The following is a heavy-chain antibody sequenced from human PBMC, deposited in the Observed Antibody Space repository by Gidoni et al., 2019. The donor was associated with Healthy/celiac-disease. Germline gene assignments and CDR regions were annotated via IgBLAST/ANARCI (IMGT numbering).Heavy chain of an antibody. V-gene: IGHV4-34*01. J-gene: IGHJ4*02. CDR1: GGSFSGYY. D-gene: IGHD6-19*01. CDR2: INHSGST. Sequence: QVQLQQWGAGLLKPSETLSLTCAVYGGSFSGYYWRWIRQPPGQCLEWIGEINHSGSTNYNPSLKSRVTISVDTSKNQYSLKLSSVTAADTAVYYCARVSGYSNGWYGKFLNYFDYWGQGTLVTVSS. CDR3: ARVSGYSNGWYGKFLNYFDY.